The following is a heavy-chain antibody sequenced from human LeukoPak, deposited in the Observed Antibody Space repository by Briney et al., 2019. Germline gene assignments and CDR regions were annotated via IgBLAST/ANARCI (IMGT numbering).Heavy chain of an antibody. CDR3: ARVNYGDYGFDY. D-gene: IGHD4-17*01. CDR1: GGSITGDY. V-gene: IGHV4-4*07. Sequence: PSETLSLTCTASGGSITGDYWSWIRQPAGKGLELIGRIYTSGSTNYNPSLKSRVTMSVDTSKKQISLKVSSVTAADTAVYYCARVNYGDYGFDYWGQGTLVTVSS. J-gene: IGHJ4*02. CDR2: IYTSGST.